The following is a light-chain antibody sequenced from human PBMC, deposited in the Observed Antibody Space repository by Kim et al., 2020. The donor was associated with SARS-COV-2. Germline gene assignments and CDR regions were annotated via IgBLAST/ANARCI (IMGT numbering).Light chain of an antibody. V-gene: IGLV1-47*01. CDR2: RNN. CDR3: AAWDDSLSAVV. Sequence: QSVLTQPPSASGTPGQRVTISCSGSSSNIGRNNVYWYEHFPGTAPKLLIYRNNQRPSGVPDRFSGSKSGTSASLAISGLRPEDEADYYCAAWDDSLSAVVFGGGTQLTVL. J-gene: IGLJ2*01. CDR1: SSNIGRNN.